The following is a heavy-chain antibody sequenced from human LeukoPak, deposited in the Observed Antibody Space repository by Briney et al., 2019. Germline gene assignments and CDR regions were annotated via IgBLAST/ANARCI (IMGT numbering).Heavy chain of an antibody. D-gene: IGHD2-2*01. CDR1: GFTFSSYA. CDR2: ISGSGGST. V-gene: IGHV3-23*01. J-gene: IGHJ2*01. CDR3: AKRPYCSSTSCDWYFDL. Sequence: GGSLRLFCAASGFTFSSYAMSWVRQAPGKGLEWVSGISGSGGSTYYADSVKGRFTISRDNSKNTLYLQMNSLRAEDTAVYYCAKRPYCSSTSCDWYFDLWGRGTLVTVSS.